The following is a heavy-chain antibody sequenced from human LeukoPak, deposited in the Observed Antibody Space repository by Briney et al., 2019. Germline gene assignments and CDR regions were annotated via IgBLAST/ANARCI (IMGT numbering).Heavy chain of an antibody. CDR1: GFTFSSYW. CDR3: ARGRPPKEMATIYDY. J-gene: IGHJ4*02. V-gene: IGHV3-7*01. CDR2: IKQDGSEK. Sequence: PGGSLRLSCAASGFTFSSYWMRWVRQAPGKGLEWVANIKQDGSEKYYVDSVKGRFTISRDNAKNSLYLQMNSLRAEDTAVYYCARGRPPKEMATIYDYWGQGTVVSVSS. D-gene: IGHD5-24*01.